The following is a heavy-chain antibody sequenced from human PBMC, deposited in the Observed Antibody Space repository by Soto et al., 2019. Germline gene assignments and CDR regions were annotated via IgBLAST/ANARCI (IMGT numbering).Heavy chain of an antibody. CDR1: GFTFSSYG. CDR2: ISYDGSNK. V-gene: IGHV3-30*18. Sequence: GGSLRLSCAASGFTFSSYGMHWVRQAPGKGLEWVAVISYDGSNKYYADSVKGRFTISRDNSKNTLYLQMNSLRAEDTAVYYCAKVMAYYYGSGSYQFDDWGQGTLVTVSS. J-gene: IGHJ4*02. D-gene: IGHD3-10*01. CDR3: AKVMAYYYGSGSYQFDD.